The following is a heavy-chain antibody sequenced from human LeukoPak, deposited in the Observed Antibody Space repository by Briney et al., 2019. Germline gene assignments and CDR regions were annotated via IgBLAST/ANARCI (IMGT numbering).Heavy chain of an antibody. CDR3: ARGDVECGTYGSGSCPGYYYYGMDV. Sequence: SQTLSLTCTVSGGSISSGGYYWSWIRQHPGKGLEWIGYIYYSGSTNYNPSLKSRVTISVDTSKNQFSLKLSSVTAADTAVYYCARGDVECGTYGSGSCPGYYYYGMDVWGQGTTVTVSS. V-gene: IGHV4-31*03. D-gene: IGHD3-10*01. CDR1: GGSISSGGYY. J-gene: IGHJ6*02. CDR2: IYYSGST.